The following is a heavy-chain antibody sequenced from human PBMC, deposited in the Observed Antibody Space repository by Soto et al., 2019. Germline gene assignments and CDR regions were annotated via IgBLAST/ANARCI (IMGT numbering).Heavy chain of an antibody. J-gene: IGHJ4*02. V-gene: IGHV4-34*12. Sequence: SETLSLTCSISSGSFSGYYWSWSRQPPGKGGEGIGEIIQSGGTNYSPSLKSRVSISVDTSKKKSSMHLASVSAAETAVYYCARAPKVSGSSQTRPDFWGQGTLVTVSS. CDR3: ARAPKVSGSSQTRPDF. CDR1: SGSFSGYY. D-gene: IGHD6-6*01. CDR2: IIQSGGT.